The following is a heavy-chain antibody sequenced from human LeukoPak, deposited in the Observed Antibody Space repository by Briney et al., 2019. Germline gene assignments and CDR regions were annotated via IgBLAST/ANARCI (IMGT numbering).Heavy chain of an antibody. CDR2: INPSGGST. CDR3: ARDQSSGYYYDY. D-gene: IGHD3-22*01. J-gene: IGHJ4*02. V-gene: IGHV1-46*01. Sequence: ASVKVSCKASGYTFTSYYIHWVRQAPGQGLEWMGIINPSGGSTSYAQKFQGRVTMTRDTSTSTVYMELSSLRPEDTAVYYCARDQSSGYYYDYWGQGTLVTVSS. CDR1: GYTFTSYY.